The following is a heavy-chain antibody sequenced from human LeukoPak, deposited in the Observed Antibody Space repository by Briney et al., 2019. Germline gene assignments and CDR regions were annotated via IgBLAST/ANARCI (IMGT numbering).Heavy chain of an antibody. J-gene: IGHJ6*03. CDR1: GFTFSGSA. CDR3: NTGRTYYYYYMDV. D-gene: IGHD1-26*01. CDR2: IRSKADSYAT. V-gene: IGHV3-73*01. Sequence: PGGSLRLSCAASGFTFSGSAMHWVRQASGKGLEWVGRIRSKADSYATAYAASVKGRFTISRDDSKNTAYLQMNSLKTEDTAVYFCNTGRTYYYYYMDVWGKGTTVTVSS.